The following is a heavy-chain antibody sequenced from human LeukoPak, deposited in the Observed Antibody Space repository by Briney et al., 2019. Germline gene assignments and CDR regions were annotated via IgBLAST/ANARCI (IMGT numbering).Heavy chain of an antibody. V-gene: IGHV3-23*01. CDR2: ISGSGGST. CDR1: GFTFSSYA. Sequence: GGSLRLSCAASGFTFSSYAMSWVRQAPGKGLEWVSAISGSGGSTYYADSVKGRFTISRDNSKNTLYLQMNSLRAEDTAVYYCAKDIAYSSSSGVFDYWGQGTLVTVSS. CDR3: AKDIAYSSSSGVFDY. D-gene: IGHD6-6*01. J-gene: IGHJ4*02.